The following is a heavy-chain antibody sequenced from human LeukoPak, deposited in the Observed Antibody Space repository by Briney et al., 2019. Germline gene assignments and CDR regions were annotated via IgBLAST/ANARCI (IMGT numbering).Heavy chain of an antibody. CDR3: ARMRLGYCSSTSCSKVGNWFDP. CDR2: IYHSGST. D-gene: IGHD2-2*01. J-gene: IGHJ5*02. V-gene: IGHV4-30-2*01. Sequence: PSETLSLTCAVSGGSISSGGYSWSWIRQPQGKGLEWIGYIYHSGSTYYNPSLKSRVTISVDRSKHQFSLKLSSVTAADTAVYYCARMRLGYCSSTSCSKVGNWFDPWGQGTLVTVSS. CDR1: GGSISSGGYS.